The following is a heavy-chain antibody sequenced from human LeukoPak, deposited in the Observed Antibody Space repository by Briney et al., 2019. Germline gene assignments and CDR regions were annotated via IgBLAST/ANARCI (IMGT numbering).Heavy chain of an antibody. CDR2: ISSSSSYI. V-gene: IGHV3-21*01. CDR1: GFTFSSYS. D-gene: IGHD3-22*01. CDR3: ARDLSYYDSSGEVDY. J-gene: IGHJ4*02. Sequence: KPGGSLRLSCAASGFTFSSYSMNWVRQAPGKGLEWVSSISSSSSYIYYADSVKGRFTISRDNAKNSLYLQMNSLRAEDTAVYYRARDLSYYDSSGEVDYWGQGTLVTVSS.